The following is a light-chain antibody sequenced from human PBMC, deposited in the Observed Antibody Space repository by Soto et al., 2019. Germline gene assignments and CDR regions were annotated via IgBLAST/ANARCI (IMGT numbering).Light chain of an antibody. CDR2: GAS. CDR1: QTINNN. Sequence: VMTQAPATLSVSPGERATLSCRAGQTINNNVAWYQLKDGQVPRLVIYGASTRATDIPARFSGSGSGTEFTLTISSLQSEDFAVYYCQQYNNWPPITFGQGTRLEIK. J-gene: IGKJ5*01. CDR3: QQYNNWPPIT. V-gene: IGKV3-15*01.